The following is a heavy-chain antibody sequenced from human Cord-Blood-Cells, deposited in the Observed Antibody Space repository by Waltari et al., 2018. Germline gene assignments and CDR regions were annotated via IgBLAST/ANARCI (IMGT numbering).Heavy chain of an antibody. D-gene: IGHD2-21*02. V-gene: IGHV4-34*01. CDR3: ARGYRHRPREFVVVTAIPHAFDI. CDR2: INHSGST. Sequence: QVQLQQWGAGLLKPSETLSLTCAVYGGSFSGYYWSWIRQPPGKGLEWIGEINHSGSTNYNPSRKGRVTISVDTSKNQFSLKLSSVTAADTAVYYCARGYRHRPREFVVVTAIPHAFDIWGQGTMVTVSS. CDR1: GGSFSGYY. J-gene: IGHJ3*02.